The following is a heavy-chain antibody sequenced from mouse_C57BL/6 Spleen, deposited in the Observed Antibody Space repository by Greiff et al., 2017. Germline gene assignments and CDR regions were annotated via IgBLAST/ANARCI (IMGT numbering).Heavy chain of an antibody. CDR1: GYSITSGYY. V-gene: IGHV3-6*01. D-gene: IGHD1-1*01. J-gene: IGHJ1*03. Sequence: LVESGPGLVKPSQSLSLTCSVTGYSITSGYYWHWIRQFPGNKLEWMGYISYDGSNNYNPSLKNRISITRDTSKNQFFLKLNSVTTEDTATYYCARVITTEGYFDVWGTGTTVTVSS. CDR2: ISYDGSN. CDR3: ARVITTEGYFDV.